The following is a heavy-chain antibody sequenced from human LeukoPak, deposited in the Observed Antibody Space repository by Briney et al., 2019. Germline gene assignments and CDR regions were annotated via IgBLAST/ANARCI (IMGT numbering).Heavy chain of an antibody. V-gene: IGHV4-30-2*01. J-gene: IGHJ4*02. Sequence: PSQTLSLTCAVSGGSISSGGYSWSWIRQPPGKGLEWIGYIYHSGSTYYNPSLKSRVTISVDRSKNQFSLKLSSVTAADTAVYYCARLLECGGGSCSPEYWGQGTLVTVSS. CDR3: ARLLECGGGSCSPEY. CDR1: GGSISSGGYS. D-gene: IGHD2-15*01. CDR2: IYHSGST.